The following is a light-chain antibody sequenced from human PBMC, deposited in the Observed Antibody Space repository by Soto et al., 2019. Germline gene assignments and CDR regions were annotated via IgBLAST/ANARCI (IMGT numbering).Light chain of an antibody. CDR3: SSFAGSNEFPTVI. Sequence: QSVLTQPPSASGSPGQSVTISCTGTSSDVGAYKYVSWYQQHPGKAPKLMIYEVTRRPSGVPDRFSGSKSGNTASLIVSGLQAEDEADYYCSSFAGSNEFPTVIFGGGTKVTVL. J-gene: IGLJ2*01. CDR2: EVT. V-gene: IGLV2-8*01. CDR1: SSDVGAYKY.